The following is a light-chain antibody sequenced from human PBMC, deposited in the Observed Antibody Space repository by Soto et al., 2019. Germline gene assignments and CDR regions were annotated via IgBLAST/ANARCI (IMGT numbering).Light chain of an antibody. CDR3: QQDYNLPPT. J-gene: IGKJ4*01. V-gene: IGKV3D-7*01. CDR2: GAS. CDR1: QTLRRTY. Sequence: EIVLMQSPGTLSLSPGERATLSCRASQTLRRTYIAWYQQKPGQAPRLLIYGASARATGIPARFSGSGSGTDFTLTISSLQPEDFAVYYCQQDYNLPPTFGGGTKVDIK.